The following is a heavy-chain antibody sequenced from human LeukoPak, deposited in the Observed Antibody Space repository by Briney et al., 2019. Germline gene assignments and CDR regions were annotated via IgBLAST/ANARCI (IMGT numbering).Heavy chain of an antibody. CDR1: GFTFSDYY. J-gene: IGHJ4*02. Sequence: GGSLRLSCAASGFTFSDYYMSWIRQAPGKGLEWVSYISSSGSTIYYADSVKGRFTISRDNAKNSLYLQMNGLRAEDTAVYYCARDLKPFDYYFDYWGQGTLVTVSS. D-gene: IGHD3-10*01. V-gene: IGHV3-11*01. CDR3: ARDLKPFDYYFDY. CDR2: ISSSGSTI.